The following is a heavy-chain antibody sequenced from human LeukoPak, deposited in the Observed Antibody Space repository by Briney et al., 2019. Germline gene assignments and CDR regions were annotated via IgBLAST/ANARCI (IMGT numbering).Heavy chain of an antibody. V-gene: IGHV3-15*01. CDR3: TSNLYCSTSSCYTLDN. D-gene: IGHD2-2*02. CDR1: GFTFSNGW. Sequence: PGGSLRLSCAASGFTFSNGWMSWVRQAPGKGLEWVGRIKSKSERGTTDYAAPVKGRFTISRDGSTNTVYLHMNSLKTEDTAVHFCTSNLYCSTSSCYTLDNWGQGTLVAVSP. CDR2: IKSKSERGTT. J-gene: IGHJ4*02.